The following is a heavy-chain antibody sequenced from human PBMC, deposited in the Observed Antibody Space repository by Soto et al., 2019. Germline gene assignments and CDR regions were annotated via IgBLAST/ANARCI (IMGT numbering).Heavy chain of an antibody. V-gene: IGHV1-2*04. D-gene: IGHD3-10*01. CDR3: ARGYGGLGNYVFYFSCPEV. Sequence: ASVNVSCKASGYTFIDYYIHWVRLAPGQGLEWMGWIKPNSGDTKYAQKFQGWVTMTRDTSIRTAYMELSRLRSDDTAIYYCARGYGGLGNYVFYFSCPEVLGEGNTVTVSS. CDR1: GYTFIDYY. CDR2: IKPNSGDT. J-gene: IGHJ6*04.